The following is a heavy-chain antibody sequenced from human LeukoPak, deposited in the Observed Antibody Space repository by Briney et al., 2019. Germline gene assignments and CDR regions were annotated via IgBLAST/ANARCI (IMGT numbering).Heavy chain of an antibody. CDR1: GFTFSNYW. D-gene: IGHD6-19*01. CDR2: INSDARST. V-gene: IGHV3-74*01. CDR3: ARGADTGYSSDS. Sequence: QPGGSLRLSCAASGFTFSNYWMHCVRHAPGKGLVWVSRINSDARSTSYADSVKGRFTISRDNAKNTLYLRMNSLRAEDTAVYYCARGADTGYSSDSWGQGTLVTVSS. J-gene: IGHJ5*02.